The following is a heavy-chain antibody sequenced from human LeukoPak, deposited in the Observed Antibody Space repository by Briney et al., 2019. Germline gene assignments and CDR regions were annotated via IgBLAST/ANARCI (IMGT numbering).Heavy chain of an antibody. CDR1: GGSISSGGYY. J-gene: IGHJ3*02. V-gene: IGHV4-31*03. CDR2: IYYSGST. D-gene: IGHD6-13*01. Sequence: PSETLSLTCTVSGGSISSGGYYWSWIRQHPGKGLEWIGYIYYSGSTYYNPSLKSRVTISVDTSKNQFSLKLSSVTAADTAVYYCARHDEGAAAGFFDIWGQGTMVTVSS. CDR3: ARHDEGAAAGFFDI.